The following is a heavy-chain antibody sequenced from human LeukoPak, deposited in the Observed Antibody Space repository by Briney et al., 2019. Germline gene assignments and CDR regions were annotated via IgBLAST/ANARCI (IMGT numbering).Heavy chain of an antibody. D-gene: IGHD1-26*01. CDR2: INPSGGST. V-gene: IGHV1-46*01. CDR3: ARDYSGSYYAWFDP. Sequence: ASVKVSCKASGYIFTNYGISWVRQAPGQGLEWMGIINPSGGSTSYAQKFQGRVTMTRDTSTSTVYMELSSLRSEDTAVYYCARDYSGSYYAWFDPWGQGTLVTVSS. J-gene: IGHJ5*02. CDR1: GYIFTNYG.